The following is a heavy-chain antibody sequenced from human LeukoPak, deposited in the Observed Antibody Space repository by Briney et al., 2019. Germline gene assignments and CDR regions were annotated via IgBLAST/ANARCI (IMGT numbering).Heavy chain of an antibody. V-gene: IGHV1-18*01. CDR1: GYSFTSYG. Sequence: GESLKISCKGSGYSFTSYGISWVRQAPGQGLEWMGWISAYNGNTNYAQKLQGRVTMTTDTSTSTGYMGLRSLRSDDTAVYYCARVDRVGASRGCDYWGQGTLVTVSS. CDR2: ISAYNGNT. D-gene: IGHD1-26*01. J-gene: IGHJ4*02. CDR3: ARVDRVGASRGCDY.